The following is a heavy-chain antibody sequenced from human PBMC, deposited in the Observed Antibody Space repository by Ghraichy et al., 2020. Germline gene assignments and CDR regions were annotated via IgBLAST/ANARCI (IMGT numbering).Heavy chain of an antibody. CDR3: ARDLAEHCTNGVCYRFYGMDV. D-gene: IGHD2-8*01. Sequence: GESLNISCAASGFTFSDYYMSWIRQAPGKGLEWVSYISSSSSYTNYADSVKGRFTISRDNAKNSLYLQMNSLRAEDTAVYYCARDLAEHCTNGVCYRFYGMDVWGQGTTVTVSS. J-gene: IGHJ6*02. CDR2: ISSSSSYT. V-gene: IGHV3-11*06. CDR1: GFTFSDYY.